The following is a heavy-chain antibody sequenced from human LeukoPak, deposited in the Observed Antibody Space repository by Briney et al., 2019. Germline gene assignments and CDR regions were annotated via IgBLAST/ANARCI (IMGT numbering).Heavy chain of an antibody. J-gene: IGHJ4*02. D-gene: IGHD6-19*01. CDR1: GYTFTSYY. CDR3: AVTVAGTAGFDY. CDR2: INPSGGST. Sequence: ASVKVSCKASGYTFTSYYMHWVRQAPGQGLEWMGIINPSGGSTIYAQKFQGRVTMTSDTSTSTVYMELSSLRSEDTAVYYCAVTVAGTAGFDYWGQGTLVTVSS. V-gene: IGHV1-46*01.